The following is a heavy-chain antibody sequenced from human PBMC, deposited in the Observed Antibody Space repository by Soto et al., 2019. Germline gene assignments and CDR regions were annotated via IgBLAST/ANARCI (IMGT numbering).Heavy chain of an antibody. Sequence: QVQLVQSGAEVKKPGASVKVSCKAIGYSFTSHYMHWVRQAPGQGLEWMGTIYPGGVNIGYAQKFKGRGHMTKGTCTGSVDMEVRSLTSEDTAVYYCARDQIWHDLGWWLDPWGQGTLVTVSS. CDR3: ARDQIWHDLGWWLDP. V-gene: IGHV1-46*03. CDR2: IYPGGVNI. D-gene: IGHD1-1*01. CDR1: GYSFTSHY. J-gene: IGHJ5*02.